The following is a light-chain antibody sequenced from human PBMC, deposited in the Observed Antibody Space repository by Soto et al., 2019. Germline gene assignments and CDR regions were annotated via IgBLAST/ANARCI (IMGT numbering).Light chain of an antibody. CDR3: TAWDDILSGRI. CDR1: SSNVGSNY. CDR2: RNN. J-gene: IGLJ2*01. Sequence: QSRLTQPPSASGTPGQRVTISCSGSSSNVGSNYVYWYQQFPGTAPQLLIYRNNQRPSGVPDRFSGSKSGTSASLAISGLRSEDEADYYCTAWDDILSGRIFGGGTKLTVL. V-gene: IGLV1-47*01.